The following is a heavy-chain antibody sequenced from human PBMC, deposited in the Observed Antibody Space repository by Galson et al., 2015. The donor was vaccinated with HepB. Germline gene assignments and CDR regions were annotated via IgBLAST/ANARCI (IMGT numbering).Heavy chain of an antibody. CDR3: ARELTDYGDYIFDY. CDR2: ISTAGRTK. V-gene: IGHV3-48*03. Sequence: SLRLSCAASGFTFRNYEMNWVRQAPGKGLEWVSYISTAGRTKYYADSVRGRFTISRDDATNSLYPRMNSLRVEDTAVYYCARELTDYGDYIFDYCGQGSLVTVSS. D-gene: IGHD4-17*01. J-gene: IGHJ4*02. CDR1: GFTFRNYE.